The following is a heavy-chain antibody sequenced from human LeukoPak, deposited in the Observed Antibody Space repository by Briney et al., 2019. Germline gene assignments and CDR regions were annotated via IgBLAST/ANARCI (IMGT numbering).Heavy chain of an antibody. CDR2: IYYSGST. V-gene: IGHV4-39*01. CDR3: ARHFYDRGAFDI. J-gene: IGHJ3*02. Sequence: SETLSLTCTVSGGSISSSSYYCGWIRQPPGKGLEWIGSIYYSGSTYYNPSLKSRVTISVDTSKNQFSLKLSSVTAADTAVYYCARHFYDRGAFDIWGQGTMVTVSS. D-gene: IGHD3-22*01. CDR1: GGSISSSSYY.